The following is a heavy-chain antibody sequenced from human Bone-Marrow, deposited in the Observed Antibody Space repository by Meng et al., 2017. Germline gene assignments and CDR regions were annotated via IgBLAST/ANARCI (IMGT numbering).Heavy chain of an antibody. V-gene: IGHV4-31*03. Sequence: SETLSLTCTVSGGSISSGGYYWSWIRQHPGKGLEWIGYIYYSGSTYYNPSLKSRVTISVDTSKNQFSLKLSSVTAADTAVYYCARGRYYDSSGYYWYFDLWGRGTLVTVSS. J-gene: IGHJ2*01. CDR2: IYYSGST. CDR3: ARGRYYDSSGYYWYFDL. CDR1: GGSISSGGYY. D-gene: IGHD3-22*01.